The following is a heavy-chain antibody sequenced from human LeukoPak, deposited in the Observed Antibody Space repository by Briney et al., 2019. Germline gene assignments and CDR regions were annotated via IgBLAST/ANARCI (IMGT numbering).Heavy chain of an antibody. CDR2: IYYSGST. Sequence: SETLSLTCAVYGGSFSGYYWSWIRQPPGKGLEWIGSIYYSGSTYYNPSLKSRVTISVDTSKNQFSLKLSSVTAADTAVYYCARGSGSYFRFDAFDIWGQGTMVTVSS. CDR3: ARGSGSYFRFDAFDI. D-gene: IGHD1-26*01. J-gene: IGHJ3*02. CDR1: GGSFSGYY. V-gene: IGHV4-34*01.